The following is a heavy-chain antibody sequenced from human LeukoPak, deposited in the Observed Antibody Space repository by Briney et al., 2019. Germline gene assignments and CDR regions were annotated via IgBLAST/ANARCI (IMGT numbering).Heavy chain of an antibody. CDR2: IYWDHDK. CDR3: ARLYCYGSGSYFYFHY. V-gene: IGHV2-5*02. J-gene: IGHJ4*02. CDR1: GFSLSTSGVG. Sequence: SGPTLVKPTQTLTLTCTFSGFSLSTSGVGVGWIRQPPGKALEWLALIYWDHDKRYSPSLKTRLTITKDTSQNQVVLTMTNMDPVDTATYYCARLYCYGSGSYFYFHYWGQGTLVTVSS. D-gene: IGHD3-10*01.